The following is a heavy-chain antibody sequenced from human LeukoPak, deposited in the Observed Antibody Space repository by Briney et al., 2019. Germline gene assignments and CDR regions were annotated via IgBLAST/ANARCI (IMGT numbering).Heavy chain of an antibody. CDR1: GFTVSGNY. V-gene: IGHV3-53*01. D-gene: IGHD6-19*01. J-gene: IGHJ5*01. Sequence: RPGGSLRLSCAASGFTVSGNYMSWVRQAPGRGLQWVSVIYSGGGTYYADSVKGRFTISRDNSKNTLYLQMNGLRAEDTAVYYCARSAVTGPAWIDSWGQGTLVTVSS. CDR2: IYSGGGT. CDR3: ARSAVTGPAWIDS.